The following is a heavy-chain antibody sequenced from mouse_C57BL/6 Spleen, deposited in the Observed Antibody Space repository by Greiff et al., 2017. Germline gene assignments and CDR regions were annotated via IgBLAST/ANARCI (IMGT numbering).Heavy chain of an antibody. CDR3: ARGEDGTGYFDV. Sequence: DVKLVESEGGLVQPGSSMKLSCTASGFTFSDYYMAWVRQVPEKGLEWVANINYDGSSTYYLDSLKSRFIISRDNAKNILYLQMSSLKSEDTATYYCARGEDGTGYFDVWGTGTTVTVSS. CDR2: INYDGSST. V-gene: IGHV5-16*01. CDR1: GFTFSDYY. J-gene: IGHJ1*03.